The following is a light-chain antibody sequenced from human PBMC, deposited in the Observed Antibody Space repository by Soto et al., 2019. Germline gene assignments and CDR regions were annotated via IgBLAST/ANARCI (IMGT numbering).Light chain of an antibody. Sequence: VLTQPASVSGSPGQSITISCSGTSSDVGSYSRVAWYQQFPGKTPKLIIYEVTYRPSGVSHRFSASKSGNTASLTISGLQAGDEADYYCISYTGSSTSYVFGTGTNVTVL. CDR2: EVT. CDR1: SSDVGSYSR. V-gene: IGLV2-14*01. J-gene: IGLJ1*01. CDR3: ISYTGSSTSYV.